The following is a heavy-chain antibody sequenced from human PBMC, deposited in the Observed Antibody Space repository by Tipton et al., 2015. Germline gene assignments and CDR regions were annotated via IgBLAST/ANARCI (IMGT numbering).Heavy chain of an antibody. J-gene: IGHJ4*02. Sequence: SLRLSCAASGFTFSSYGMHWVRQAPGKGLEWVAFIWYDESNAYYADSVKGRFTISRDNSKNTLYLQMNSLRAEDTAVYYCAKGLAAAGSGAYSVDSWGQGTLVTVSS. CDR2: IWYDESNA. D-gene: IGHD6-13*01. CDR1: GFTFSSYG. CDR3: AKGLAAAGSGAYSVDS. V-gene: IGHV3-33*06.